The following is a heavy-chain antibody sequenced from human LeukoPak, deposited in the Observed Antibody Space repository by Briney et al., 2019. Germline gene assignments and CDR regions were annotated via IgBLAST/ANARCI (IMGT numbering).Heavy chain of an antibody. CDR1: GFSFSSYG. J-gene: IGHJ4*02. V-gene: IGHV3-23*01. CDR3: ATKTAFYY. CDR2: IIISGSST. D-gene: IGHD5-18*01. Sequence: GGSLRLSCAASGFSFSSYGMSWVRQAPGKGLEWVSTIIISGSSTYYADSVKGRFTISRNNSKNTLYLQMSSLRAEDTAVYFCATKTAFYYGSEGTLVTVSS.